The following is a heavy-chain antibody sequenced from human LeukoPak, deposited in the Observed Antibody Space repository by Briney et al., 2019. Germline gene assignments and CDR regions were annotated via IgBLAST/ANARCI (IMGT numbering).Heavy chain of an antibody. CDR3: ARQRAYQLLYWNYYYYGMDV. Sequence: SETLSLTCTVSGGSISSYYWSWIRQPPGKGLEWIGYIYYSGSTNYNPSLKSRVTISVDTSKNQFSLKLSSVTAADTAVYHCARQRAYQLLYWNYYYYGMDVWGQGTTVTVSS. V-gene: IGHV4-59*01. J-gene: IGHJ6*02. CDR1: GGSISSYY. D-gene: IGHD2-2*02. CDR2: IYYSGST.